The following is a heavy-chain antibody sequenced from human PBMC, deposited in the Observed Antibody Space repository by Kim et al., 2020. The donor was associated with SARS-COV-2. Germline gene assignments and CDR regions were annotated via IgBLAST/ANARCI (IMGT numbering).Heavy chain of an antibody. Sequence: VKGRFTISRDKSKKTLYLEMNSLRAEDTAVYYCAKGALDRSGYTTVPFFDYWGQGTLVTVSS. CDR3: AKGALDRSGYTTVPFFDY. J-gene: IGHJ4*02. V-gene: IGHV3-23*03. D-gene: IGHD3-22*01.